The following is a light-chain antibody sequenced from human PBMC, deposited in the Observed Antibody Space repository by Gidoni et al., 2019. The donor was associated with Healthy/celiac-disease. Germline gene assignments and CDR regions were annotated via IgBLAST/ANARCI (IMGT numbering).Light chain of an antibody. V-gene: IGKV3-11*01. CDR3: QQRSNWPPYT. CDR2: DAS. J-gene: IGKJ2*01. CDR1: QSVSSY. Sequence: EIVLTQSPATLSLSPGERATLSCRASQSVSSYLAWYQQQPGQAPRLLIYDASNSATGIPARFSGSGSGTDFTLTISSLEPEDFAVYYCQQRSNWPPYTFGQGTKLEIK.